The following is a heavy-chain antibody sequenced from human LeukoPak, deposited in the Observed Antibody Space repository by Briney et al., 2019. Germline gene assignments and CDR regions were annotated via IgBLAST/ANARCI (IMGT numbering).Heavy chain of an antibody. CDR1: GFSFSKAW. CDR3: TTGGINWNYVGY. CDR2: IKTEADGGTT. J-gene: IGHJ4*02. V-gene: IGHV3-15*01. D-gene: IGHD1-7*01. Sequence: GGSLRLSCGASGFSFSKAWMSWVRQAPGKGLEWVGRIKTEADGGTTDYAAPVIGRFSISRDDSKNTLFLQMNSLNTEDTAVYYCTTGGINWNYVGYWGQGTLVTVSS.